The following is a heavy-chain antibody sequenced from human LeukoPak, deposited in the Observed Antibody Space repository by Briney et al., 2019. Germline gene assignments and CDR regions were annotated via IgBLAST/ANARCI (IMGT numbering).Heavy chain of an antibody. CDR1: GGSFSGYY. CDR3: ARGIAVATDY. J-gene: IGHJ4*02. D-gene: IGHD6-19*01. CDR2: MNHSGST. Sequence: SETLSLTCAVYGGSFSGYYWSWIRQPPGKGLEWIGEMNHSGSTNYNPSLKSRVTISVDTSKNQFSLKLSSVTAADTAVYYCARGIAVATDYWGQGTLVTVSS. V-gene: IGHV4-34*01.